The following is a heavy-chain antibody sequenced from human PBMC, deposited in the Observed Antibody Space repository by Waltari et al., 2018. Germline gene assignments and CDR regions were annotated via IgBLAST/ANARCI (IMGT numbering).Heavy chain of an antibody. CDR2: INSDGSTI. Sequence: EVQLVESGGGLVQPGGSLRLSCAASGFPFSNSYWMPWVRQAPGQGLVWVSRINSDGSTINYADSVKGRFTISRDNAKNTVYLQMNSLRAADTAVYYCARVPTYTVSAGGFDYWGQGTLVTVSS. D-gene: IGHD3-16*01. V-gene: IGHV3-74*01. CDR3: ARVPTYTVSAGGFDY. J-gene: IGHJ4*02. CDR1: GFPFSNSYW.